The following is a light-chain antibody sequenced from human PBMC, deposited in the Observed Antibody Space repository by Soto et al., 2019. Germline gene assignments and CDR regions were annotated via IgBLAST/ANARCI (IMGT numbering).Light chain of an antibody. Sequence: AIRMTQSPSSFSASTGDRVTITSRARQGIASYLAWYQQKPGKAPKLLIYAASTLQSGVPSRFSGSESGTDFTLTISCLQSEDFATYYCQQYYSYPITFGQGTRLEIK. CDR1: QGIASY. J-gene: IGKJ5*01. CDR2: AAS. V-gene: IGKV1-8*01. CDR3: QQYYSYPIT.